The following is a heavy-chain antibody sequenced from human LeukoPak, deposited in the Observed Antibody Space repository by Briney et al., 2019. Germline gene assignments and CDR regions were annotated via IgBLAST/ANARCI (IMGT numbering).Heavy chain of an antibody. Sequence: PSETLSLTCAVYGGSFSGYYWSWIRQPPGKGLEWIGEINHSGSTNYNPSLKSRVTISVDTSKNQFSLKLSSVTAEDTAVYYCARARGLGYDVNQYFDYWGQGTLVTVSS. CDR3: ARARGLGYDVNQYFDY. CDR2: INHSGST. CDR1: GGSFSGYY. J-gene: IGHJ4*02. D-gene: IGHD3-10*01. V-gene: IGHV4-34*01.